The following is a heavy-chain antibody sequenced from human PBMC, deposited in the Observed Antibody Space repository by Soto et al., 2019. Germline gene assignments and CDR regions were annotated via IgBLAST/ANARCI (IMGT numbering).Heavy chain of an antibody. V-gene: IGHV2-5*02. D-gene: IGHD3-10*01. CDR2: IYWDDAQ. CDR3: AHKRDVSRGFKY. CDR1: GFSFSVNGVA. J-gene: IGHJ4*02. Sequence: QITLKESGPTLVKPTQTLTLTCTVSGFSFSVNGVAVGWIRQPPGQAMEWLALIYWDDAQRYNPSLKDRLTITKDTSRSQVVLTMTHMDPVDTAKYYCAHKRDVSRGFKYWGQGTLVTVTS.